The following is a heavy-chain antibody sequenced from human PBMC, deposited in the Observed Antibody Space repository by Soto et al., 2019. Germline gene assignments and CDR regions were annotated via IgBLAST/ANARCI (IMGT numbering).Heavy chain of an antibody. CDR1: GYTFTGYY. D-gene: IGHD3-16*01. CDR3: ARVAQYEYYFDY. Sequence: QVQLVQSGAEVKKPGASVKVSCKASGYTFTGYYMHWVRQAPGQGLEWMGGIIPIFGTANYAQKFQGRVTITADESTSTAYMELSSLRSEDTAVYYCARVAQYEYYFDYWGQGTLVTVSS. CDR2: IIPIFGTA. V-gene: IGHV1-69*01. J-gene: IGHJ4*02.